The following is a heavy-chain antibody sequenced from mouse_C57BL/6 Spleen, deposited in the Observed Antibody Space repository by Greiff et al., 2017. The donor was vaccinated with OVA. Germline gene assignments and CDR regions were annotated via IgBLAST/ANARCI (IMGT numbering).Heavy chain of an antibody. D-gene: IGHD2-2*01. V-gene: IGHV5-6*01. CDR1: GFTFSSYG. CDR2: ISSGGSYT. Sequence: DVQLVESGGDLVKPGGSLKLSCAASGFTFSSYGMSWVRQTPDKRLEWVATISSGGSYTYYPDSVKGRFTISRDNAKNTLYLQMSSLKSEDTAMYYCARHEDGYGFAYWGQGTLVTVSA. CDR3: ARHEDGYGFAY. J-gene: IGHJ3*01.